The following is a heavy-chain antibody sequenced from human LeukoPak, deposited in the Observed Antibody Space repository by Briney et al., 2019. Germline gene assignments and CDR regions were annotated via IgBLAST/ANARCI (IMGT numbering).Heavy chain of an antibody. Sequence: SETLSLTCTVSGYSNSSGYYWGWIRQPPGKGLEWIGSIYHSGSTYYNPSLKSRVTISVDTSKNQFSLKLSSVTAADTAVYYCARVPQQITIFGVVPYYFDYWGQGTLVTASS. D-gene: IGHD3-3*01. CDR3: ARVPQQITIFGVVPYYFDY. J-gene: IGHJ4*02. CDR1: GYSNSSGYY. V-gene: IGHV4-38-2*02. CDR2: IYHSGST.